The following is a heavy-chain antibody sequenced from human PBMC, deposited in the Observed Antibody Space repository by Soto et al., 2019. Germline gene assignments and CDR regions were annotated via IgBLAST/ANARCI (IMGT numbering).Heavy chain of an antibody. J-gene: IGHJ6*02. CDR2: IYYSGST. Sequence: SATLSLTCAVYGGSFSGYYWSWIRQPPGKGLEWIGYIYYSGSTNYNPSLKSRVTISVDTSKNQFSLKLSSVTAADTAVYYCARAGKGVTTRAYYYYGMDVWGQGTTVTVSS. CDR1: GGSFSGYY. V-gene: IGHV4-59*01. D-gene: IGHD4-17*01. CDR3: ARAGKGVTTRAYYYYGMDV.